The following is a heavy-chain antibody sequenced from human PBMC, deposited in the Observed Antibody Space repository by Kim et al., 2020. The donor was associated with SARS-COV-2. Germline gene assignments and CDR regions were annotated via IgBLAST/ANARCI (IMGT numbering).Heavy chain of an antibody. CDR3: ARGIVVVPAAPPRYYYYGMDV. J-gene: IGHJ6*02. D-gene: IGHD2-2*01. V-gene: IGHV1-69*04. CDR2: IIPILGIA. CDR1: GGTFSSYA. Sequence: SVKVSCKASGGTFSSYAISWVRQAPGQGLEWMGRIIPILGIANYAQKFQGRVTITADKSTSTAYMELSSLRSEDTAVYYCARGIVVVPAAPPRYYYYGMDVWGQGTTVTVSS.